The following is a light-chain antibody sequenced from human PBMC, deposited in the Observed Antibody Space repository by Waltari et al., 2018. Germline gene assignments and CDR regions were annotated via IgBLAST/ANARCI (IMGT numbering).Light chain of an antibody. Sequence: QSALTQPASGSGSPGPPITISCTGTSSDVGGYTYVSWYQHHPGRAPKVMIYDVSNRPSWVSNRFSGSKSGNTASLTISGLQAEDEADYYCSSFTGSSTLVFGGGTKLTVL. CDR3: SSFTGSSTLV. V-gene: IGLV2-14*03. CDR1: SSDVGGYTY. CDR2: DVS. J-gene: IGLJ2*01.